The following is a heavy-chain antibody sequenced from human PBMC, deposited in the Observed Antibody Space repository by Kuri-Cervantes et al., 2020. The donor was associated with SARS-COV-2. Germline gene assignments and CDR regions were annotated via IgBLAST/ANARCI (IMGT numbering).Heavy chain of an antibody. CDR1: GFTFSSYA. CDR3: VKGSAASRPYYFDS. J-gene: IGHJ4*02. D-gene: IGHD3-10*01. CDR2: ITDDGGST. V-gene: IGHV3-23*01. Sequence: LSLTCAASGFTFSSYAISWVRQAPGKGLEWVSAITDDGGSTYHADSVKGRFTISRDNSKTTLFLQMNSLRAEDTAVYHCVKGSAASRPYYFDSWGQGTLVTVSS.